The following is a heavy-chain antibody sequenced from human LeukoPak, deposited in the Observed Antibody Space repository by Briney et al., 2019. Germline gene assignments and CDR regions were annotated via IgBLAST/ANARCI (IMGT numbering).Heavy chain of an antibody. CDR3: AKVGYDSNAFDI. CDR1: GFTFSSYG. V-gene: IGHV3-30*18. Sequence: PGRSLRLSCAASGFTFSSYGMHWVRQTPGKGLEWVAVISYDGSNKYYADSVKGRFTISRDNSKNTLYLQMNSLRAEDTAVYYCAKVGYDSNAFDIWGQGTMVTVSS. J-gene: IGHJ3*02. CDR2: ISYDGSNK. D-gene: IGHD3-22*01.